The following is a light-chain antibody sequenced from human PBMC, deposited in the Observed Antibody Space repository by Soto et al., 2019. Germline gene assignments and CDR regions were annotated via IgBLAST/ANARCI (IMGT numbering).Light chain of an antibody. Sequence: EIVLTQSPATLSLSPGERATLSCRASQSVSSYLAWYQQKPGQAPRLLIYGASNRATGIPDRFSGSGSGTDFTLTISRLEPEDFAVYYCQQYGSSRTFGGGTKVDI. CDR3: QQYGSSRT. J-gene: IGKJ4*01. V-gene: IGKV3-20*01. CDR2: GAS. CDR1: QSVSSY.